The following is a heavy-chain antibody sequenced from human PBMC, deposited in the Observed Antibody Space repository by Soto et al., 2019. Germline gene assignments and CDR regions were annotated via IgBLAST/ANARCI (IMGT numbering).Heavy chain of an antibody. V-gene: IGHV4-39*01. CDR1: GGSISSSSYY. CDR2: IYYSGST. Sequence: QLQLQESGPGLVKPSETLSLTCTVSGGSISSSSYYWGWIRQPPGKGLEWIGSIYYSGSTYYNPSLKSRVTISVDTSKNQFSLKLSSVTAADTAVYYCATWYYYDSSGYYGDAFDIWGQGTMVTVS. D-gene: IGHD3-22*01. CDR3: ATWYYYDSSGYYGDAFDI. J-gene: IGHJ3*02.